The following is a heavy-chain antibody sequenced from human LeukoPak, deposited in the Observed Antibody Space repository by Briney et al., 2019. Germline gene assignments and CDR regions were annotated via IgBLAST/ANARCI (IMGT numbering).Heavy chain of an antibody. V-gene: IGHV4-59*01. D-gene: IGHD3-3*01. Sequence: PSETLSLTCTVSGGSISSYYWSWIRQPPGKGLEWIGYIYYSGSTNYNPSLKSRVTISVDTSKNQFSLKLSSVTAADTAVYYCARGLELRFLVWFATGGFDYWGQGTLVTVSS. CDR1: GGSISSYY. CDR2: IYYSGST. CDR3: ARGLELRFLVWFATGGFDY. J-gene: IGHJ4*02.